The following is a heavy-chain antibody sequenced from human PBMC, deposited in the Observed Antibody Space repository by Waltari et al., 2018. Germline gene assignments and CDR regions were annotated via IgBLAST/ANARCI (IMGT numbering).Heavy chain of an antibody. CDR1: EYRFTSYW. CDR2: IYPGDSDT. Sequence: EVQLVQSGAEVKKPGESLKISCKGSEYRFTSYWIGWVRQMPGKGLEWMGIIYPGDSDTRYSPSFQGQVTISADKPISTAYVQWSSLKASDTAIYYCARVYGDYVGAFDIWGQGTMVTVSS. J-gene: IGHJ3*02. V-gene: IGHV5-51*01. CDR3: ARVYGDYVGAFDI. D-gene: IGHD4-17*01.